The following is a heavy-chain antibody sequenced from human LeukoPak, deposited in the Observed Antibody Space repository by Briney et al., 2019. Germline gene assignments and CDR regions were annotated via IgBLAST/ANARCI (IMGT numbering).Heavy chain of an antibody. J-gene: IGHJ4*02. CDR3: VRARWGAFDY. V-gene: IGHV3-7*03. Sequence: GGSLRLSCAASGFTFSSHWMTWVRQVPGKGLEWVANIKQDGSEKYYVDSVKGRFAISRDNAKNSLYLQVNSLRAEDTAVYYCVRARWGAFDYWGQGSLVIVSS. CDR2: IKQDGSEK. D-gene: IGHD1-26*01. CDR1: GFTFSSHW.